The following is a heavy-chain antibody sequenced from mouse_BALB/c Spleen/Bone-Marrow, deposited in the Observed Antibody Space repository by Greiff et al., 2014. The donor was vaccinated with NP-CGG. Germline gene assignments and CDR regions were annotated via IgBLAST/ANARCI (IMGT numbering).Heavy chain of an antibody. CDR1: GFDFSGYW. D-gene: IGHD2-3*01. Sequence: EVQLQQSGGGLVQPGGSLKLSCAASGFDFSGYWMTWVRQAPGKGLEWIGEIKPDSRTINYKPSLKEKFIMSRDNAKNTLYLQMSKVRSEDTALYYCARNGYYGWITYWGQGTLVTVSA. CDR3: ARNGYYGWITY. J-gene: IGHJ3*01. CDR2: IKPDSRTI. V-gene: IGHV4-1*02.